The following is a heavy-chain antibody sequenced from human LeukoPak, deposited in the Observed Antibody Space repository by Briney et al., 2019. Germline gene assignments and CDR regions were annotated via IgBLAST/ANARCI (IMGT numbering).Heavy chain of an antibody. V-gene: IGHV3-53*01. CDR3: TKGTFDH. CDR1: GFTVSINY. Sequence: GGSLRLSCVGSGFTVSINYMSWVRQAPGKGLEWVSFVDPAGVTSYSDSFMDRFTISRGNSTNILYLQLTTLRAADTAIFYYTKGTFDHWRQGTLVSVFS. CDR2: VDPAGVT. J-gene: IGHJ3*01.